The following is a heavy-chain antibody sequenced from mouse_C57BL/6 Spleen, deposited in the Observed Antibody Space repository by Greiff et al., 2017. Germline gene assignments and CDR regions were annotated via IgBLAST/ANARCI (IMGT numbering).Heavy chain of an antibody. D-gene: IGHD2-2*01. CDR1: GFTFSDYY. CDR2: ISNGGGST. V-gene: IGHV5-12*01. Sequence: EVKVEESGGGLVQPGGSLKLSCAASGFTFSDYYMYWVRQTPEKRLEWVAYISNGGGSTYYPDTVKCRFTISRDNAKNTLYLQMSRLKSEDTAMYYCARRRDGYEGAMDYWGQGTSVTVSS. J-gene: IGHJ4*01. CDR3: ARRRDGYEGAMDY.